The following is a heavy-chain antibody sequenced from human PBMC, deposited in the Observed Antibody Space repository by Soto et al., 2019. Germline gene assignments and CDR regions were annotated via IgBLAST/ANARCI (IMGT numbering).Heavy chain of an antibody. V-gene: IGHV2-5*02. CDR2: IYWDDDK. CDR3: AHRPYCSGGSCYYYYYGMDV. CDR1: GFSLSTSGVG. J-gene: IGHJ6*02. Sequence: QITLKESGPTLVKPTQTLTLTCTFSGFSLSTSGVGVGWIRQPPGKALEWLALIYWDDDKRYSPSLKSRLTITKDTSKNQVVLTMTNMDPVXXXTXYXAHRPYCSGGSCYYYYYGMDVWGQGTTVTVSS. D-gene: IGHD2-15*01.